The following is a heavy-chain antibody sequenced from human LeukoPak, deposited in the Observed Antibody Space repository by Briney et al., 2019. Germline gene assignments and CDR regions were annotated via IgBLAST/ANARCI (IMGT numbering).Heavy chain of an antibody. D-gene: IGHD3-22*01. CDR1: GGSISSGGYY. V-gene: IGHV4-31*03. CDR2: IYYSGST. Sequence: SQTLSLTCTVSGGSISSGGYYWSWIRQHPGKGLEWIGYIYYSGSTYYNPSLKSRVTISVDTSKKHFSLKLSSVTAADTAVYYCARTDTSGYHFDFWGQGTLLTVSS. CDR3: ARTDTSGYHFDF. J-gene: IGHJ4*02.